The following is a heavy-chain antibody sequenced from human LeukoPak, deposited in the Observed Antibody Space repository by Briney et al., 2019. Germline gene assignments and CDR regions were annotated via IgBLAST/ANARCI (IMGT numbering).Heavy chain of an antibody. J-gene: IGHJ6*03. V-gene: IGHV3-23*01. CDR3: AKDPTYYYYYMDV. Sequence: PGGSLRLSCAASGFTFNKCAMSWVRQAPGKGLEWVSAISGSGDSTYYADSVKGRFTISRDQSKNTLYLQMNSLRAEDTAVYYCAKDPTYYYYYMDVWGKGTTATVSS. CDR2: ISGSGDST. CDR1: GFTFNKCA.